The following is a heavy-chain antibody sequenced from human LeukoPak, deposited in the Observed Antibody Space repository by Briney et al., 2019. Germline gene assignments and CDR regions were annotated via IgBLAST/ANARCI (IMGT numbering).Heavy chain of an antibody. Sequence: PSETLSLTCTVSGGSISSSSYYWGWIRQPPGKGLEWIGSIYYSGSTYYNPSLKSRVTISVDTSKNQFSLKLSSVTAADTAVYYCARLAVLWFGELLLEGWFDPWGQGTLVTVSS. CDR3: ARLAVLWFGELLLEGWFDP. V-gene: IGHV4-39*01. J-gene: IGHJ5*02. CDR1: GGSISSSSYY. CDR2: IYYSGST. D-gene: IGHD3-10*01.